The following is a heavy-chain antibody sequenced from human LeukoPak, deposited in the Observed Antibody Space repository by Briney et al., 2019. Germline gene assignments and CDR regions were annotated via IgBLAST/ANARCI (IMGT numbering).Heavy chain of an antibody. D-gene: IGHD1-26*01. CDR1: GFPFSSYE. CDR2: ISNSGSNT. CDR3: TKAGSLGSYSPN. Sequence: GGSLRLSCAASGFPFSSYEMDWVRQAPGXGXXXIAYISNSGSNTYYADSVRGRFTISRDNAKDSVYLQMNSLRVEDTAVYYCTKAGSLGSYSPNRGQGTLVSVSS. J-gene: IGHJ4*02. V-gene: IGHV3-48*03.